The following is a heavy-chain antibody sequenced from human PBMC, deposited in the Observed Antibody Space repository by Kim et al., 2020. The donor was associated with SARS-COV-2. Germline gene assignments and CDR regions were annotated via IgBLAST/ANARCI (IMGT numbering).Heavy chain of an antibody. CDR1: GFTFSSYA. D-gene: IGHD6-13*01. CDR2: ISYDGSNK. Sequence: GGSLRLSCAASGFTFSSYAMHWVRQAPGKGLEWVAVISYDGSNKYYADSVKGRFTISRDNSKNTLYLQMNSLRAEDTAVYYCARDNYSSSWYNYYDSSTNMGGYFDYWGQGTLVTVSS. J-gene: IGHJ4*02. CDR3: ARDNYSSSWYNYYDSSTNMGGYFDY. V-gene: IGHV3-30*04.